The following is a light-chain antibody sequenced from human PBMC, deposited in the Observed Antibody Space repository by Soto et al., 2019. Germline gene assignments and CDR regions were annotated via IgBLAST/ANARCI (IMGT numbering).Light chain of an antibody. CDR3: QQYNSYGT. J-gene: IGKJ1*01. V-gene: IGKV1-5*01. Sequence: DIQMTQSPSTLSASVGDRVTITCRASQSISSWLAWYQQKPGKAPKLLIYDASSLESGVPSRFSGSGSGTEFTLTISSLQPDGFATYYCQQYNSYGTFGQGTKVEIK. CDR1: QSISSW. CDR2: DAS.